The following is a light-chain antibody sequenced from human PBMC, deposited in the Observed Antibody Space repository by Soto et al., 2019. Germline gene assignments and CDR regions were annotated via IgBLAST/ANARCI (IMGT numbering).Light chain of an antibody. Sequence: DIRMTQSPSALSASVGDRVTITCRASQSIVTYLNWYLQKPGKAPKLLIYAASNLQSGVPSRFSGSGSGTDFTLTISSLQPEDFATYYCQHYNSYSEAFGQGTKVDIK. V-gene: IGKV1-39*01. CDR2: AAS. CDR1: QSIVTY. J-gene: IGKJ1*01. CDR3: QHYNSYSEA.